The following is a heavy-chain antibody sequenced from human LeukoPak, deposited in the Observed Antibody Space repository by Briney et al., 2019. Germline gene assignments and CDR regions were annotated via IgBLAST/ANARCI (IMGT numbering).Heavy chain of an antibody. D-gene: IGHD2-15*01. CDR2: ISAYNGNT. Sequence: ASVKVSCKASGYTLTSYGISWVRQAPGQGLEWMGWISAYNGNTNYAQKLQGRVTMTTDTSTSTAYMELRSLRSDDTAVYYCARDRYCSGGSCYGAFDIWGQGTMVTVSS. V-gene: IGHV1-18*01. CDR1: GYTLTSYG. CDR3: ARDRYCSGGSCYGAFDI. J-gene: IGHJ3*02.